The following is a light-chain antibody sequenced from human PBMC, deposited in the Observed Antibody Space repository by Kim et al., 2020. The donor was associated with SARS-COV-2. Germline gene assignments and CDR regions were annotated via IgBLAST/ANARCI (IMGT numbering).Light chain of an antibody. CDR3: AAWDDSLSALV. J-gene: IGLJ2*01. CDR2: DNY. Sequence: ELTQPPSASWTPGQRVTISCSGSSSNIERNFVFWYQQLSGTAPKLLMYDNYQRPSGVPDRFSGSKSATSASLAIGGLRSEDEADYYCAAWDDSLSALVFGGGTQLTVL. CDR1: SSNIERNF. V-gene: IGLV1-47*02.